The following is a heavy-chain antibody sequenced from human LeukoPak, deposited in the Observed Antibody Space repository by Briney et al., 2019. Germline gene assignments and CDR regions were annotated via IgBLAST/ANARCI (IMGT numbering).Heavy chain of an antibody. J-gene: IGHJ5*02. CDR3: ARRGSSWPYWFDP. Sequence: SETLSLTCTVSGGSISSNYWSWIRQPPGKGLEWIGYIYSSGSTNYNPSLKSRLTISVDTSKNQFSLKLSSVTAADTAVYYCARRGSSWPYWFDPWGQGTLVTVSS. CDR2: IYSSGST. D-gene: IGHD6-13*01. V-gene: IGHV4-59*08. CDR1: GGSISSNY.